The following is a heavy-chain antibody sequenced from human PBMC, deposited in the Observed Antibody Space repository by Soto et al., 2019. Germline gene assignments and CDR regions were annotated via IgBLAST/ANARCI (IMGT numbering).Heavy chain of an antibody. Sequence: EIQLVESGGGLVQPGGSLRLSCAASGFTFSSDSMNWVRQAPGKGLEWVSYISSSSSTIYYADSVKGRFTISRDNAKNSLYLQMNSLRDEDTAVYYCAIGRGDNYYYYGMDVWGQRTTVTVSS. CDR3: AIGRGDNYYYYGMDV. D-gene: IGHD3-10*01. CDR2: ISSSSSTI. CDR1: GFTFSSDS. V-gene: IGHV3-48*02. J-gene: IGHJ6*02.